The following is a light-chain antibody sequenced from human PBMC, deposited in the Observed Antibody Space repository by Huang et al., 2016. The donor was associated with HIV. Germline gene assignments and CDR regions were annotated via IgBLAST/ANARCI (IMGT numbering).Light chain of an antibody. CDR2: GAS. CDR3: QQYNNWPLT. V-gene: IGKV3-15*01. J-gene: IGKJ4*01. CDR1: QSVGSN. Sequence: EIVMTQSPATVSVSPGGRSTLFCRASQSVGSNLAWYQQKPGQAPRLLILGASTMAAGIPSRFSGSGSGTEFALTISSLQSEDFAVYYCQQYNNWPLTFAGGTKVEIK.